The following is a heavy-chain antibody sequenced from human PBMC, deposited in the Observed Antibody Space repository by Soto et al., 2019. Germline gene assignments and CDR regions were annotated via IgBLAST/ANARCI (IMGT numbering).Heavy chain of an antibody. Sequence: ASVKVSCKASGYTFTSYYMHWVRQAPGQGLEWMGIINPSGGSTSYAQKFQGRVTMTRDTSTSTVYMELSSLRSEDTAVYYCARDHPVSSAYYYYGMDVWGQGTTVTVSS. CDR3: ARDHPVSSAYYYYGMDV. CDR1: GYTFTSYY. V-gene: IGHV1-46*01. J-gene: IGHJ6*02. D-gene: IGHD6-6*01. CDR2: INPSGGST.